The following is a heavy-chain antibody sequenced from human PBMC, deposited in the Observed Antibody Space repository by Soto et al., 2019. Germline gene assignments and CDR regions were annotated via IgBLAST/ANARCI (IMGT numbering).Heavy chain of an antibody. CDR2: IWYDGSNK. Sequence: GGSLRLSCAASGFTFSSYGMHWVRQAPGKGLEWVAVIWYDGSNKYYADSVKGRFTISRDNSKNTLYLQMNSLRAEDTAVYYCARGGHGWRDAFDIWGQGTMVTVSS. D-gene: IGHD6-19*01. J-gene: IGHJ3*02. V-gene: IGHV3-33*01. CDR3: ARGGHGWRDAFDI. CDR1: GFTFSSYG.